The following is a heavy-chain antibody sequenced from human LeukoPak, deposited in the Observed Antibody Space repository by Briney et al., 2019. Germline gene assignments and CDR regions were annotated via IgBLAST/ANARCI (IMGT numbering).Heavy chain of an antibody. V-gene: IGHV3-48*03. D-gene: IGHD3-10*01. CDR2: ISSSGSTI. CDR3: ARAQRRGDAFDI. CDR1: GFTFSSYE. Sequence: HSGGSLRLSCAASGFTFSSYEMNWVRQAPGKGLEWVSYISSSGSTIYYADSVKGRFTISRDNAKNSLYLQMNSPRAEDTAVYYCARAQRRGDAFDIWGQGTMVTVSS. J-gene: IGHJ3*02.